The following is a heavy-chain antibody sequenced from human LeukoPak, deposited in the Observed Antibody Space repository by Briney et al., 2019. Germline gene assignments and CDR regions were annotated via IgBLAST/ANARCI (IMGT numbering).Heavy chain of an antibody. Sequence: PGGSLKLSCVASGFTFSNYAISWVRQAPGKGLEWVSVISAGGGTYYADSVKGRVTISRDNSKDTVNLQMNSLRVEDTAIYYCAKDRGEVYYGSGSYFDFWGQGILVTVSS. CDR3: AKDRGEVYYGSGSYFDF. CDR1: GFTFSNYA. J-gene: IGHJ4*02. V-gene: IGHV3-23*01. CDR2: ISAGGGT. D-gene: IGHD3-10*01.